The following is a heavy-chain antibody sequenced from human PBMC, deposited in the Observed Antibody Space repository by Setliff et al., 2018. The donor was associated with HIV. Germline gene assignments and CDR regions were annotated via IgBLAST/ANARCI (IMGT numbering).Heavy chain of an antibody. V-gene: IGHV4-31*03. CDR1: GVSVSRDGYY. J-gene: IGHJ3*02. Sequence: PSETLSLTCTVSGVSVSRDGYYWSWIRQLPGKDLEWIAFISYIGTTFYNPSLKSRLTISRVPAKNQFSLKLSSVTAADTAVYHCARVVLLEPLTPGGTFDIWGQGTTVTVSS. D-gene: IGHD3-16*01. CDR2: ISYIGTT. CDR3: ARVVLLEPLTPGGTFDI.